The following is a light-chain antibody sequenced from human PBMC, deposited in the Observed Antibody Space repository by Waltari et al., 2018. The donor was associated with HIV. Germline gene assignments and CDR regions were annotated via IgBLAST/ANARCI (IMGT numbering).Light chain of an antibody. CDR1: SANIGAAYD. CDR2: GRT. V-gene: IGLV1-40*01. J-gene: IGLJ2*01. Sequence: QSVLTQPPSVSGAQGQRVTISCTVGSANIGAAYDVQWYQQFPGTAPNLLIYGRTNRPSGVPDRFSGSTSGTSASLAITGLQAEDEADYYCQSYDNSLGVVFGGGTKLTVL. CDR3: QSYDNSLGVV.